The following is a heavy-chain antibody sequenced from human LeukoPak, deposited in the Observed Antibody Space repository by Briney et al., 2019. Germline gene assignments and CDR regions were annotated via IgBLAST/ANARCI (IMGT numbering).Heavy chain of an antibody. CDR2: LSGDGSDT. D-gene: IGHD3-16*01. V-gene: IGHV3-23*01. J-gene: IGHJ4*02. Sequence: PGGSLRLSCQASGFPFSTFPMSWVRQAPGKGLEWVSTLSGDGSDTYYADSVKGRFTVSRDNSKNTLYLQMNSLRAEDTAVYYCARSPSGEPTNWGQGTLVTVSS. CDR3: ARSPSGEPTN. CDR1: GFPFSTFP.